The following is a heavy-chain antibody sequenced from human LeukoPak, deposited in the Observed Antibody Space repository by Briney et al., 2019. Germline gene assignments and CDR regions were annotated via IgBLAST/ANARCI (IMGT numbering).Heavy chain of an antibody. V-gene: IGHV4-61*02. Sequence: SETMSLTCSVSGGSVSSGLYYWSWIRQPAGKGLEWIGRIYSDGSTNYNPSLRSRVTISVDTSKNRFSLKLTSVTAAETAVYYCARDDPHYGSGTYYYWGQGTQVTVSS. J-gene: IGHJ4*02. CDR1: GGSVSSGLYY. D-gene: IGHD3-10*01. CDR3: ARDDPHYGSGTYYY. CDR2: IYSDGST.